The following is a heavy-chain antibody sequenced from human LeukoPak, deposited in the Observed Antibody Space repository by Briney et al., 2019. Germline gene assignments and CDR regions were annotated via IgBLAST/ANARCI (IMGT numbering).Heavy chain of an antibody. J-gene: IGHJ4*02. CDR3: ARGGGGRYLVY. CDR1: GFTFDDYG. CDR2: INWNGGRT. Sequence: GGSLRLSCAASGFTFDDYGMSWVRQAPGKGLEWVSDINWNGGRTGYADSVKGRFTISRDNAKKSLYLQMNSLRAEDTALYYCARGGGGRYLVYWGQGTLVPVSS. D-gene: IGHD1-26*01. V-gene: IGHV3-20*04.